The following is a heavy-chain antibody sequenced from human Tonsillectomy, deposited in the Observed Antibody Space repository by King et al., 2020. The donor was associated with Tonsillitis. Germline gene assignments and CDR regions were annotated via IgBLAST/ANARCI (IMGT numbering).Heavy chain of an antibody. Sequence: EVQLVESGGGLVQPGRSLRLSCAASGFTFDDYAMHWVRQAPGKGLEWVSGINWNSGSIGYADSVKGRFTISRDNAKNSLYLQMNSLRAADTALYYCAKDPDLTVETPDDAFDIWGQGTMVTVP. D-gene: IGHD4-23*01. J-gene: IGHJ3*02. V-gene: IGHV3-9*01. CDR3: AKDPDLTVETPDDAFDI. CDR2: INWNSGSI. CDR1: GFTFDDYA.